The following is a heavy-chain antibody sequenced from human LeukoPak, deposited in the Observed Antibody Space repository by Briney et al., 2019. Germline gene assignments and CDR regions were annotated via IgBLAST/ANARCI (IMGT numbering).Heavy chain of an antibody. V-gene: IGHV3-7*02. CDR2: IKQDGSEK. CDR3: AGGTGLEY. Sequence: PGGSLRLSCAASGFTFSSYWMTWVRQAPGKGLEWVGNIKQDGSEKYYVDSVKGRFTISRDNAKSSLYPQMSSLRAEDTAVYYCAGGTGLEYWGQGTLVTVSS. J-gene: IGHJ4*02. D-gene: IGHD1-1*01. CDR1: GFTFSSYW.